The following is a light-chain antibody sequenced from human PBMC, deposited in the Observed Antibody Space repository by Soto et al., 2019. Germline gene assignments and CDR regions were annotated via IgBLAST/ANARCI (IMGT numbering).Light chain of an antibody. V-gene: IGLV4-69*01. CDR2: LNSDGSH. Sequence: QLVLTQSPSASASLGASVKLTCNLSSGHSSYAIAWHQQQPEKGPRYLMKLNSDGSHSKGDGIPDRFSGSSSGAERYLTISSLQSEDEADYYCQTWGTGNVVFGGGTKLTVL. CDR1: SGHSSYA. J-gene: IGLJ2*01. CDR3: QTWGTGNVV.